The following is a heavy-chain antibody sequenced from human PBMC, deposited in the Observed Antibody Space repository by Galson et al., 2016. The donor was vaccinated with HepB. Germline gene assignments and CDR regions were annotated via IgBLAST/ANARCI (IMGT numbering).Heavy chain of an antibody. CDR2: ISSSGGPI. V-gene: IGHV3-48*03. D-gene: IGHD6-19*01. CDR3: RYSSDVGGN. CDR1: GFTFSTYE. J-gene: IGHJ4*02. Sequence: SLRLSCAASGFTFSTYEMNWVRQAPGKGLEWVSYISSSGGPIYYADSVKGRFTISRDNAKNSLYLQMNSLRAEDTAVYYCRYSSDVGGNWGQGTLVTVSS.